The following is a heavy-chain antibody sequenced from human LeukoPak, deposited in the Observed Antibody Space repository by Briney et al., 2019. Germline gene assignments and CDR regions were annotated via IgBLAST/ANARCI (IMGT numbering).Heavy chain of an antibody. CDR2: SYYSGST. J-gene: IGHJ5*02. V-gene: IGHV4-39*07. Sequence: SETLSLTCTVSGGSISSSSYYWGWIRQPPGKGLEWIGSSYYSGSTYYNPSLKSRVTISVDPSKNQFSLQLSSVTAAATAVYYCASNGGVTLVRENWFDPWGQGTLVTVSS. CDR3: ASNGGVTLVRENWFDP. D-gene: IGHD3-10*01. CDR1: GGSISSSSYY.